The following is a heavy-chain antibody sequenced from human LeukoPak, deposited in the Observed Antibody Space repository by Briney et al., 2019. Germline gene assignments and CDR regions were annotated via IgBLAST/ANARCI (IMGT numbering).Heavy chain of an antibody. V-gene: IGHV4-59*08. D-gene: IGHD3-22*01. J-gene: IGHJ3*01. CDR1: GGSISGYY. Sequence: SETLSLTCTVSGGSISGYYWSWIRQPPGKGLEWIGYIFYSGSTNYNPSLKSRVTLSADASKSQVSLQLTSVTAADTAVYYCARLPHPKSYSDRSGYYDSALDVWGQGTMVAVSS. CDR2: IFYSGST. CDR3: ARLPHPKSYSDRSGYYDSALDV.